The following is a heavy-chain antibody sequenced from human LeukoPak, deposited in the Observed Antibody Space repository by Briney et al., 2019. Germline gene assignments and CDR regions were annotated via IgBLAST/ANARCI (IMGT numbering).Heavy chain of an antibody. V-gene: IGHV3-74*01. CDR3: ARHVVVAATDAFDI. CDR2: INSDGSST. J-gene: IGHJ3*02. Sequence: PGGSLRLSCVASGFTLSSYWIHWVRQVPGKGLVWVSRINSDGSSTTYADSVKGRFTISRDNAENTVYLQMNSLRAEDTSIYYCARHVVVAATDAFDIWGQETMVTVSS. CDR1: GFTLSSYW. D-gene: IGHD2-15*01.